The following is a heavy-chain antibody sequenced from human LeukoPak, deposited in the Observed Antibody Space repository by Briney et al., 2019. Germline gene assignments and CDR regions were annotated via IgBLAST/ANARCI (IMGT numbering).Heavy chain of an antibody. V-gene: IGHV3-30*18. CDR1: GFTFSSYW. CDR3: AKQARRAYYYGSGTYARSHYFDY. D-gene: IGHD3-10*01. Sequence: PGGSLRLSCAASGFTFSSYWMSWVRQAPGKGLEWVAVISSDGSNKYYADSVKGRFTISRDNSKNTLYLQMNSLRAEDTAVYYCAKQARRAYYYGSGTYARSHYFDYWGQGTLVTVSS. J-gene: IGHJ4*02. CDR2: ISSDGSNK.